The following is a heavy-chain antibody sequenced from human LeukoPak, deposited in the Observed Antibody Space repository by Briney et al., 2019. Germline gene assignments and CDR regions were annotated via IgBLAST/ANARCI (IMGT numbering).Heavy chain of an antibody. CDR2: ISYDGSNK. Sequence: GGSLRLSCAASGFTFSSYAMHWVRQAPGKGLEWVSVISYDGSNKYYADSVKGRFTISRDNSKNTLYLQMNSLRAEDTAVYYCARARPPSSRGCPDYWGQGTLVTVSS. CDR1: GFTFSSYA. V-gene: IGHV3-30-3*01. D-gene: IGHD6-19*01. J-gene: IGHJ4*02. CDR3: ARARPPSSRGCPDY.